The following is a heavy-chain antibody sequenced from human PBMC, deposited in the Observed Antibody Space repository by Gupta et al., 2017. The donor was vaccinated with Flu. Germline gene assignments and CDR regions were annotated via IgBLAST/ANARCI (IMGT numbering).Heavy chain of an antibody. J-gene: IGHJ4*02. CDR2: INHSGST. CDR3: ASSLPDGYNQDY. D-gene: IGHD5-12*01. V-gene: IGHV4-34*01. Sequence: WIRQPPGKGLEWIGEINHSGSTNYNPSLKSRVTISVDTSKNQFSLKLSSVTAADTAVYYCASSLPDGYNQDYWGQGTLVTVSS.